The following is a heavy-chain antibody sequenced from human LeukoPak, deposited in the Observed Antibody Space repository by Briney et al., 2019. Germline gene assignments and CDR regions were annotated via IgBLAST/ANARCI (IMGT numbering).Heavy chain of an antibody. CDR1: GGSISRGGYL. V-gene: IGHV4-30-2*01. CDR3: DRGRGKYYSSGSYYQGLFDP. D-gene: IGHD3-10*01. Sequence: SQTLSLTCGVSGGSISRGGYLWRWIRQPPGRGLVWLGYIYHSGRTYDNPALKSRVTISVGRSKNQFSLNLSSVTAEETAVYYCDRGRGKYYSSGSYYQGLFDPWGQGTLVSVSS. J-gene: IGHJ5*02. CDR2: IYHSGRT.